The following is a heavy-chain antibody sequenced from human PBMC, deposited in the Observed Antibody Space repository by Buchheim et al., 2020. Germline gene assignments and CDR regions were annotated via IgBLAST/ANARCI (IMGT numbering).Heavy chain of an antibody. J-gene: IGHJ6*02. V-gene: IGHV3-30-3*01. CDR2: ISYDGSNK. CDR3: AREWYYYGMDV. Sequence: QVQLVESGGGVVQPGRSLRLSCAASGFTFSSYAMHWVRQAPGKGLEWVAVISYDGSNKYYADSVKCRFTISRDNSKNTLYLKMNSQRAEDTAVYYCAREWYYYGMDVWGQETT. CDR1: GFTFSSYA.